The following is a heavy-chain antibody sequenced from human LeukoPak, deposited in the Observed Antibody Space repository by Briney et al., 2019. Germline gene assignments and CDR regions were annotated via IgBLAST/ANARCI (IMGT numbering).Heavy chain of an antibody. V-gene: IGHV3-11*01. J-gene: IGHJ4*02. D-gene: IGHD7-27*01. Sequence: GGSRTLPCPPPASTLRHLYALVQLHPPGAGRERLSYFSSGRRDTIRYAVSVKGRFTVSRDYARNTLYLQMNSLRAEDTAVYYCARDVRNWGHVYWGQGTLVTVSS. CDR1: ASTLRHLY. CDR3: ARDVRNWGHVY. CDR2: FSSGRRDTI.